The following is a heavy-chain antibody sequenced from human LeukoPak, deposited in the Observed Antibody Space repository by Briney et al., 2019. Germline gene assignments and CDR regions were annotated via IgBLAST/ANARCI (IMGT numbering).Heavy chain of an antibody. CDR2: ISYDGNYK. V-gene: IGHV3-30*18. Sequence: GGSLGLSCAASGITISSYGMHWVRQAPGKGLDWVAVISYDGNYKYYADSVKGRFTISKDISKNTLYLEMNSLRAEDTAVYYCAKAASGSSYNYFDYWGHGTLVTVSS. J-gene: IGHJ4*01. CDR3: AKAASGSSYNYFDY. CDR1: GITISSYG. D-gene: IGHD3-10*01.